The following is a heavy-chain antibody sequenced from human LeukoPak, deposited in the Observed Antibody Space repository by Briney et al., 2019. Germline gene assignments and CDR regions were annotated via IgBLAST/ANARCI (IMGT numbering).Heavy chain of an antibody. Sequence: GGSLRLSCAASGFTVSSNYMSWVRQAPGKGLEWVSVIYSGGSTYYADSVKGRFTISRDNSKNTLYLQVNSLRAEDTAAYYCAREGRDYYGSGSYSDAFDTWGQGTMVTVSS. CDR1: GFTVSSNY. V-gene: IGHV3-53*01. CDR2: IYSGGST. CDR3: AREGRDYYGSGSYSDAFDT. J-gene: IGHJ3*02. D-gene: IGHD3-10*01.